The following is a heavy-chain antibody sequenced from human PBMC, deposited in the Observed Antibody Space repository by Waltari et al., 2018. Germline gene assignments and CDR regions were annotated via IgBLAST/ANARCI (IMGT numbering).Heavy chain of an antibody. D-gene: IGHD6-19*01. CDR1: GFSFSTYW. V-gene: IGHV3-7*01. Sequence: EVQLVESGGGLVQPGGSLRLSCAASGFSFSTYWMTWVRQAPGKGLEWVANINQDGSEKHYVDSVKGRFTISRDNAKNSLYLQMNSLRVEDTAVYYCARARIAVAGRRSYFDYWGQGTLVTVSS. J-gene: IGHJ4*02. CDR2: INQDGSEK. CDR3: ARARIAVAGRRSYFDY.